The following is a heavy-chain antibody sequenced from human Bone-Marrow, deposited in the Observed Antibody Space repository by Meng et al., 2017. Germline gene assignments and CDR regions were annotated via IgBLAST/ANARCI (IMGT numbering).Heavy chain of an antibody. D-gene: IGHD2-21*01. V-gene: IGHV4-34*09. CDR3: RLAYCMGDCVDY. CDR1: GGSFSAYD. J-gene: IGHJ4*02. Sequence: QVQLQESGPGLVKPSQTLSLTCAFYGGSFSAYDWSWIRQPPGKGLEWLGQINHSGSTNDNPSLKSRVTISIDTSRNQLSLKLSSVTAADTAVYYCRLAYCMGDCVDYWGQGTLVTVSS. CDR2: INHSGST.